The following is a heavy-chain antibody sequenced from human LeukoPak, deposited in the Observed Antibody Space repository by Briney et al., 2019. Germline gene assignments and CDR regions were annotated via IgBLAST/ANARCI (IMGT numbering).Heavy chain of an antibody. Sequence: GGSLRLSCAASGFTFSDYYMSWIRQAPGKGLEWVSYISSSGSTIYYADSVKGRFTISRDNAKNSLYLQMNSLRAEDTAVYYCARVHDSSGYYQVVWVPYYYYYMDVWGKGTTVTVSS. CDR3: ARVHDSSGYYQVVWVPYYYYYMDV. D-gene: IGHD3-22*01. CDR1: GFTFSDYY. CDR2: ISSSGSTI. J-gene: IGHJ6*03. V-gene: IGHV3-11*04.